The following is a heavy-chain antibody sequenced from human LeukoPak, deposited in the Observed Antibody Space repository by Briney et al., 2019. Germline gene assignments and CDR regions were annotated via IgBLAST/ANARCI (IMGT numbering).Heavy chain of an antibody. Sequence: PSETLSLTCTVSGGSISSYYWSWIRQPPGKGLEWIGYIYYTGTTNYNPSLKSRVTISVDTSKNQFSLDLSSVTAADTAVYYCARDHDRTAAYYYMDVWGKGTTVTVSS. V-gene: IGHV4-59*01. CDR1: GGSISSYY. CDR3: ARDHDRTAAYYYMDV. D-gene: IGHD1-14*01. J-gene: IGHJ6*03. CDR2: IYYTGTT.